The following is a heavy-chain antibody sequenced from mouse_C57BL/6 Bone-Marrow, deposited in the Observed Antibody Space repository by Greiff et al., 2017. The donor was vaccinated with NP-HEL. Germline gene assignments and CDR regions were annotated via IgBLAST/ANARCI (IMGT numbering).Heavy chain of an antibody. CDR2: IDPENGDT. V-gene: IGHV14-4*01. Sequence: DVQLQESGAELVRPGASVKLSCTASGFNIKDDYMHWVKQRPEQGLEWIGWIDPENGDTEYASKFQGKATITADTSSNTAYLQLSSLTSEDTAVYYCTTEVGYDYDWYAMDYWGQGTSVTVSS. J-gene: IGHJ4*01. CDR3: TTEVGYDYDWYAMDY. CDR1: GFNIKDDY. D-gene: IGHD2-4*01.